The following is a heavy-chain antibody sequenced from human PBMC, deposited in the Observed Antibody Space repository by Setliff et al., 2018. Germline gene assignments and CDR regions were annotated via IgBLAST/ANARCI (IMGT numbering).Heavy chain of an antibody. D-gene: IGHD5-18*01. V-gene: IGHV3-23*01. J-gene: IGHJ4*02. CDR2: ISGSGSSA. CDR1: GFTFSTYA. CDR3: AKEGGYSYGYDFDY. Sequence: PGGSLRLSCAASGFTFSTYAVSWVRQAPGKGLEWVSSISGSGSSAYYADSVKGRFTISRDNPKNTLFLQMNSLRAEDTAVYYCAKEGGYSYGYDFDYWGQGTLVTVSS.